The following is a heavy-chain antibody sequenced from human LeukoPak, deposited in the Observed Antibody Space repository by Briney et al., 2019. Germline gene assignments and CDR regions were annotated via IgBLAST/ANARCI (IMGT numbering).Heavy chain of an antibody. CDR1: GFIFSTCA. CDR2: ISGSGCAT. Sequence: GGSLRLSCTASGFIFSTCAMSWVRQAPGKGLEWVSSISGSGCATYYADSVKGRFTISRYTSKNTLFLKMNSLRGEDTAVYYCAKDRSSSSWFDGYDFWGQGKMVTVSS. V-gene: IGHV3-23*01. D-gene: IGHD6-13*01. J-gene: IGHJ3*01. CDR3: AKDRSSSSWFDGYDF.